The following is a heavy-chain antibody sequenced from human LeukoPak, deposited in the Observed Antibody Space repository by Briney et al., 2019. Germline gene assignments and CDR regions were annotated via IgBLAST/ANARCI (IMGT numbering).Heavy chain of an antibody. CDR3: ARHGYTGTYGEHLQH. CDR1: GYSFTNYW. Sequence: GESLKISCQGSGYSFTNYWIGWVRQMPGKGLEWMGIIYPGDSDTRYSPSFQGQVTISADKSIRTAYLQCSSLKASDTAIYYCARHGYTGTYGEHLQHWGQGTLVTVSS. D-gene: IGHD1-26*01. V-gene: IGHV5-51*01. CDR2: IYPGDSDT. J-gene: IGHJ1*01.